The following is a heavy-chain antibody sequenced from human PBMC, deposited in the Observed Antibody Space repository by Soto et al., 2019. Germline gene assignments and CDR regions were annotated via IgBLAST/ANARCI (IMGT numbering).Heavy chain of an antibody. CDR1: GASTXXXGXA. CDR2: IFYSGST. Sequence: QVQLQESGPGLVKPSQTLSLTCAVSGASTXXXGXAXXWLRQHPEKGLEWIGHIFYSGSTSYNPSLKSRVTISIDTXKNQFXXXMXXVXXXXTXXXXXXXXXXEEKDSTGALEHWGQGTLVTVSS. V-gene: IGHV4-31*11. D-gene: IGHD7-27*01. CDR3: XXXXXEEKDSTGALEH. J-gene: IGHJ1*01.